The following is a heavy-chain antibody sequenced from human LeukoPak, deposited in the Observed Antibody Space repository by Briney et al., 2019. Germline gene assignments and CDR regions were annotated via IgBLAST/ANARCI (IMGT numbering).Heavy chain of an antibody. J-gene: IGHJ4*02. CDR3: ATDRSSGLYYYDSSGLLY. CDR1: GFTFSNYA. CDR2: ISSRGDTI. Sequence: PGESLRLSCAASGFTFSNYAMSWVRQAPGKGLEWVSSISSRGDTIYYADSVKGRFTISRDNAKNSLYLQMNSLRAEDTAVYYCATDRSSGLYYYDSSGLLYWGQGTLVTVSS. V-gene: IGHV3-11*04. D-gene: IGHD3-22*01.